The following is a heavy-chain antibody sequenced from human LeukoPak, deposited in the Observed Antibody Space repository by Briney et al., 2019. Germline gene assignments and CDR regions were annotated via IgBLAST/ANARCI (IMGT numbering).Heavy chain of an antibody. J-gene: IGHJ4*02. CDR2: INSDGSST. D-gene: IGHD6-6*01. CDR3: ARGLSGYASSLGY. CDR1: GFTFSSYW. Sequence: GGSLRLSCAASGFTFSSYWMHWVRQAPGKGLVWVSRINSDGSSTSYADSVRGRFSISRNNAKNTLYLQMNSLRAEDTAVYYCARGLSGYASSLGYWGQGTLVTVSA. V-gene: IGHV3-74*01.